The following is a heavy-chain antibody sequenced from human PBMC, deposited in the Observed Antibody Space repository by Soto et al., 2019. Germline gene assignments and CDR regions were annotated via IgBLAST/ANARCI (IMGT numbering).Heavy chain of an antibody. CDR1: GGSISSYY. Sequence: SETLSLTCTVSGGSISSYYWSWIRQPPGKGLEWIGYIYYSGSTNYNPSLKSRVTISVDTSKNQFSLKLSSVTAADTAVYYCAREFRGGYYYDSSGPQYYGMDVWGQGTTVTVSS. CDR3: AREFRGGYYYDSSGPQYYGMDV. CDR2: IYYSGST. J-gene: IGHJ6*02. D-gene: IGHD3-22*01. V-gene: IGHV4-59*12.